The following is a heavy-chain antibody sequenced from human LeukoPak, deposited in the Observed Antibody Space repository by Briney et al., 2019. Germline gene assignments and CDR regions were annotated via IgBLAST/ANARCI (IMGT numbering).Heavy chain of an antibody. J-gene: IGHJ4*02. CDR2: IYYSGST. V-gene: IGHV4-31*03. CDR3: ARVRVTVTCFDY. CDR1: GGSISSGGYY. D-gene: IGHD4-17*01. Sequence: PSETLSLTCTVSGGSISSGGYYWSWIRQHPGKGLEWIGYIYYSGSTYYNPSLKSRVTISVDTSKNQFSLKLSSVTAADTAVYYCARVRVTVTCFDYWGQGTLVTVSS.